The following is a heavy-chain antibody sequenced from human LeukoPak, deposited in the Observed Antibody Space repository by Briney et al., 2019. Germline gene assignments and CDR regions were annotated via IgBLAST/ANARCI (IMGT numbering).Heavy chain of an antibody. CDR3: ASQSSGSSTRAPDF. CDR1: GVTFSSFS. J-gene: IGHJ4*02. V-gene: IGHV3-48*04. Sequence: GGSLRLSCETSGVTFSSFSLNWVRQAPGKGLEWLSYISSSSRSKYYADSVKGRFIVSRDNAKNSLYLQMDSLRAEDTALYYCASQSSGSSTRAPDFWGQGTLVTVSS. D-gene: IGHD1-26*01. CDR2: ISSSSRSK.